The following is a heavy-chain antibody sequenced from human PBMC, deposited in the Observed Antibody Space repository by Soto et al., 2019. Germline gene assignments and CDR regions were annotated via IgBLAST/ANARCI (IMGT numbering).Heavy chain of an antibody. V-gene: IGHV4-39*01. D-gene: IGHD3-10*01. CDR2: IYYSGST. CDR1: GGSISSSSYY. CDR3: ARTITMVRGVMSDAFDI. J-gene: IGHJ3*02. Sequence: PSETLSLTCTVSGGSISSSSYYWGWIRQPPGKGLEWIGSIYYSGSTYYNPSLKSRVTISVDTSKNQFSLKLSSVTAADTAVYYCARTITMVRGVMSDAFDIWGQGTMVTVSS.